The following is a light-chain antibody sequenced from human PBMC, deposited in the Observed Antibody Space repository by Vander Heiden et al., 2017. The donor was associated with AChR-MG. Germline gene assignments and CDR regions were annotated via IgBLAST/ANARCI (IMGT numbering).Light chain of an antibody. J-gene: IGLJ1*01. CDR3: SSYTTNSLYV. Sequence: SALTQPASVSGSPGQSITISCTGTSSDIGAYDYVSWYQHHPGKAPKVMIYDVSKRPSGVSHRFSGSKSGNTASLTISGLQAEDEADYFCSSYTTNSLYVFGSGTKITVL. V-gene: IGLV2-14*03. CDR1: SSDIGAYDY. CDR2: DVS.